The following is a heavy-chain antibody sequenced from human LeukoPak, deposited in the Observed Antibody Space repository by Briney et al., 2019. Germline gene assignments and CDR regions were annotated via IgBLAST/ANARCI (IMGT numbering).Heavy chain of an antibody. CDR2: IYYSGST. V-gene: IGHV4-61*05. Sequence: SETLSLTCTISAASISSSSHHWGWIRQPPGKGLEWIGYIYYSGSTNYNPSLKSRVTISVDTSKNHFSLKLSSVIAADTAVYYCARVTTVAGSDYFDYWGQGTPVTVSS. D-gene: IGHD6-19*01. J-gene: IGHJ4*02. CDR1: AASISSSSHH. CDR3: ARVTTVAGSDYFDY.